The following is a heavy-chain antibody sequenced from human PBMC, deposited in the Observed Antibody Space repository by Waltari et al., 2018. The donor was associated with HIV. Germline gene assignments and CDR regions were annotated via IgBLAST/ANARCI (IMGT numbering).Heavy chain of an antibody. Sequence: QVQLQQWGAGRLKPSETLSLTCAVYGGSFSGYYWSCSRQPPGKGLEWIGEINHSGSTNYNPSLKSRVTISVDTSKNQFSLKLSSVTAADTAVYYCARGLEYWFDPWGQGTLVTVSS. CDR3: ARGLEYWFDP. V-gene: IGHV4-34*01. CDR2: INHSGST. CDR1: GGSFSGYY. J-gene: IGHJ5*02.